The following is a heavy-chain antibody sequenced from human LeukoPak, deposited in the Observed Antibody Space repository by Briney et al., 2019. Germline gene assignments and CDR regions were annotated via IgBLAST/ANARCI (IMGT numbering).Heavy chain of an antibody. CDR1: GYSISSGYY. J-gene: IGHJ6*03. CDR2: IYHSGST. Sequence: SETLSLTCTVSGYSISSGYYWGWIRQPPGKGLEWTGSIYHSGSTYYNPSLKSRVTISVDTSKNQFSLKLSSVTAADTAVYYCARGGGSYYMDVWGKGATVTVSS. V-gene: IGHV4-38-2*02. CDR3: ARGGGSYYMDV. D-gene: IGHD4-23*01.